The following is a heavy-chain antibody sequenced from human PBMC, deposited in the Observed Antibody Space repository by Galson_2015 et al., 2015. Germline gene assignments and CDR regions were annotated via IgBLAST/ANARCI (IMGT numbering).Heavy chain of an antibody. V-gene: IGHV3-23*01. J-gene: IGHJ5*02. CDR2: IGGTGAKT. D-gene: IGHD1/OR15-1a*01. CDR1: GFTFSNSA. Sequence: SLRLSCAASGFTFSNSAMTWVRQAPGKGLEWVAAIGGTGAKTYYSESAKGRFTVSRDNSKNTLFLHMNSLTADDTALYYCARVRGTSWNKGDWLDPWGQGTLVTVSS. CDR3: ARVRGTSWNKGDWLDP.